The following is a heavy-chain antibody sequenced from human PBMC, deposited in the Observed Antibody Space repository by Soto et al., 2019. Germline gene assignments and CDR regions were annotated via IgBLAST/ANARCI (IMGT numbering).Heavy chain of an antibody. CDR2: IYYSGST. CDR1: GGSISSYY. J-gene: IGHJ3*02. D-gene: IGHD1-26*01. V-gene: IGHV4-59*01. CDR3: ARASAGGGPDGAFDI. Sequence: SETLSLTCTVSGGSISSYYWSWIRQPPGKGLEWIGYIYYSGSTNYNPSLKSRVTISVDTSKNQFSLKLSSVTAADTAVYYCARASAGGGPDGAFDIWGQGTTVTVSS.